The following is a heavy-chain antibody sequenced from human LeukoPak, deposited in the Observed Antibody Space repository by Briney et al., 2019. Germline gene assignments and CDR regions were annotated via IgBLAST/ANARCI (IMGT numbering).Heavy chain of an antibody. CDR3: ARRRRYYVPNRTYWYFDL. D-gene: IGHD2/OR15-2a*01. CDR2: INRRGRT. J-gene: IGHJ2*01. CDR1: GGSFSDYY. Sequence: SGTLSLTCAVDGGSFSDYYWSWIRQPPGKGLEWIGEINRRGRTNYNPSLKSQVTISVDTSKNQFSLKLSSVTAADTAVYYCARRRRYYVPNRTYWYFDLWGRGILVTVSS. V-gene: IGHV4-34*01.